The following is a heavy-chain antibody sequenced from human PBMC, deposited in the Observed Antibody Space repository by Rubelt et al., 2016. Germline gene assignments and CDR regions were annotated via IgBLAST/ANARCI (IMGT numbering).Heavy chain of an antibody. CDR1: GGSFSGYY. CDR2: VYYSGTT. D-gene: IGHD1-1*01. CDR3: ARPNNWNSRFDAFDI. V-gene: IGHV4-34*01. J-gene: IGHJ3*02. Sequence: QVQLQQWGAGLLKPSETLSLTCAVYGGSFSGYYWSWIRQPPGKGLEWIGSVYYSGTTYYNPSLKSRVTMSGDTSNNQFSLKLSSVTDADTAVYYCARPNNWNSRFDAFDIWGQGTMVTVSS.